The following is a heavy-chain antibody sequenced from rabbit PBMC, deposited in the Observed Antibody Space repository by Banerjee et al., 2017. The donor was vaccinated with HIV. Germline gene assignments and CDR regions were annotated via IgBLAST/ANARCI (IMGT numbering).Heavy chain of an antibody. Sequence: ANWVNGRFSISRENAQNTVFLQMTSLTAADTATYFCARDLAGVIGWNFGWWGPGTLVTVS. CDR3: ARDLAGVIGWNFGW. D-gene: IGHD4-1*01. V-gene: IGHV1S47*01. J-gene: IGHJ4*01.